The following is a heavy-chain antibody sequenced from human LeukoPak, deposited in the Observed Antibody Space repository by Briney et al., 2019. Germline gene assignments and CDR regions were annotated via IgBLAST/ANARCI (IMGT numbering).Heavy chain of an antibody. V-gene: IGHV3-48*01. D-gene: IGHD3-10*01. CDR3: AREGSYGSGSPPLVY. CDR2: ISSSSSTI. J-gene: IGHJ4*02. Sequence: GGSLRLSCAASGFTFSSYSMNWVRQAPGKGLEWVSYISSSSSTIYYADSVKGRFTISRDNAKNSLYLQMNSLRAEDTAVYYCAREGSYGSGSPPLVYWGQGTLVTVSS. CDR1: GFTFSSYS.